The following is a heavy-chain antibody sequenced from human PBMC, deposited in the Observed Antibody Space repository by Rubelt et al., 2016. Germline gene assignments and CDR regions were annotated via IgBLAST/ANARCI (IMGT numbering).Heavy chain of an antibody. D-gene: IGHD3-22*01. J-gene: IGHJ6*03. V-gene: IGHV4-39*07. CDR3: ARAVSYYDSSGYGYYYYMDV. Sequence: QLQLQESGPGLVKPSETLSLTCTVSGGSISSSSYYWGWIRQPPGKWLEWLGRLYYSGSTYYNPSLKSRVTISVDTSKNQFSLKLSAVTAADTAVYYCARAVSYYDSSGYGYYYYMDVWGKGTTVTVSS. CDR2: LYYSGST. CDR1: GGSISSSSYY.